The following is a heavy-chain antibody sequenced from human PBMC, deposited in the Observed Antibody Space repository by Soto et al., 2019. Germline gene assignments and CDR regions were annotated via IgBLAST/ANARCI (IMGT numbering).Heavy chain of an antibody. CDR2: IYHSGST. CDR1: GGSISSSNW. J-gene: IGHJ5*02. V-gene: IGHV4-4*02. Sequence: PSETLSLTCAVSGGSISSSNWWSWVRQPPGKGLEWIGEIYHSGSTNYNPSLKSRVTISVDKSKNQFSLKLSSVTAADTAVYYCARYEDDGSGSYPNNLFDPWGQGTLVNVSS. CDR3: ARYEDDGSGSYPNNLFDP. D-gene: IGHD3-10*01.